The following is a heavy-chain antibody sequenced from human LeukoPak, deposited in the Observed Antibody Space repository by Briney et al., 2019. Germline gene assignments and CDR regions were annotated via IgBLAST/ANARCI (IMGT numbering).Heavy chain of an antibody. CDR3: IAEGTTGY. V-gene: IGHV3-49*04. CDR1: GFTVSSNY. D-gene: IGHD1-7*01. Sequence: PGGSLRLSCAASGFTVSSNYMSWVRQAPGKGLEWVGFIRSKAYGGTTEYVASVKGRFTISRDDSKSIAYLQMNSLKTEDTAVYHCIAEGTTGYWGQGSLVTVSS. J-gene: IGHJ4*02. CDR2: IRSKAYGGTT.